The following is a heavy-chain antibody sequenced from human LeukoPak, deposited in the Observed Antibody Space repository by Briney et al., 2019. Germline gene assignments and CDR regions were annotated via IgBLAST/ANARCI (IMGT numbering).Heavy chain of an antibody. CDR1: GGSFSGYY. CDR3: ARGRRKVVVAVAGRGGFDY. V-gene: IGHV4-34*01. Sequence: SETLSLTCAVYGGSFSGYYWSWIRQPPGKGLEWIGEINHSGSTNCNPSLKSRVTISVDTSKNQFSLKLSSVTAADTAVYYCARGRRKVVVAVAGRGGFDYWGQGTLVTVSS. J-gene: IGHJ4*02. D-gene: IGHD6-19*01. CDR2: INHSGST.